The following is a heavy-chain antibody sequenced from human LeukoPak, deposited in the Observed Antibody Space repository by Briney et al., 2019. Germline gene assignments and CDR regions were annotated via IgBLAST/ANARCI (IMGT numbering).Heavy chain of an antibody. CDR2: INHSGST. J-gene: IGHJ6*02. CDR1: GGSFSGYY. CDR3: ARLGGYNSSRWGMDV. V-gene: IGHV4-34*01. D-gene: IGHD6-13*01. Sequence: SETLSLTCAVYGGSFSGYYWSWIRQPPGKGLEWIGEINHSGSTNYNPSLKSRVTISVDTSKNQFSLKLSSVTAADTAVYYCARLGGYNSSRWGMDVWGQGTTVTVSS.